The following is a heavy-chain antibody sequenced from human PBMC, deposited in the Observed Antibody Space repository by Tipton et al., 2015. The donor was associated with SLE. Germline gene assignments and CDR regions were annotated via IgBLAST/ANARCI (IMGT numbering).Heavy chain of an antibody. CDR2: IYYSGST. V-gene: IGHV4-30-4*08. CDR1: DGSISTDGYF. J-gene: IGHJ4*02. D-gene: IGHD5-12*01. CDR3: ARGYSGYDLKV. Sequence: TLSLTCSVSDGSISTDGYFWSWIRRRPGTGLEWIGYIYYSGSTNYNPSLKSRVTISVDTSKNQFSLKLSSVTAADTAVYYCARGYSGYDLKVWGQGTLVTVSS.